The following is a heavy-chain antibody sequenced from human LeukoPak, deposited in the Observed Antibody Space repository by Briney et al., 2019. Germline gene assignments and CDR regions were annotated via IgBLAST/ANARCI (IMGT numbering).Heavy chain of an antibody. D-gene: IGHD3-22*01. V-gene: IGHV4-59*01. CDR3: ARVKRYYYDSTPTEPDDY. CDR2: IFHTGST. CDR1: GDSINIYY. Sequence: SETLSLTCNVSGDSINIYYCSWVRQPPGKGLEWIGNIFHTGSTNYNPSLKSRVTILADNSRNQFSLSLTSVTAADTAVYYCARVKRYYYDSTPTEPDDYWGQGTLVTVSS. J-gene: IGHJ4*02.